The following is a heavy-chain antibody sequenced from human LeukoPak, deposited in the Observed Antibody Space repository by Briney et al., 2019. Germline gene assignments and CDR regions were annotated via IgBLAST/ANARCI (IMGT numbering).Heavy chain of an antibody. CDR3: ARRRDLYSGSYYPFDY. V-gene: IGHV1-46*01. J-gene: IGHJ4*02. Sequence: ASVKVSCKASGYTFTSYFMYWVRQAPGQGLEWMGIINPSGGNTNYAQRFQGRVTMTRDTSTSTVYMELSSLRSEDTAMYYCARRRDLYSGSYYPFDYWGQGTLVTVSS. CDR2: INPSGGNT. CDR1: GYTFTSYF. D-gene: IGHD1-26*01.